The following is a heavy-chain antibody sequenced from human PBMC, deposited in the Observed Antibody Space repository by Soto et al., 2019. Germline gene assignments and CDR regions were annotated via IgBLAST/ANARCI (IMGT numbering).Heavy chain of an antibody. CDR2: IKQDGSEK. CDR3: ARDNHPNYGDYRPFDY. Sequence: GGSLRLSCAASGFTFSSYWMSWVRQAPGKGLEWVANIKQDGSEKYYVDSVKGRFTISRDNAKNSLYLQMNSLRAEDTAVYYCARDNHPNYGDYRPFDYWGQGTLVTVSS. J-gene: IGHJ4*02. D-gene: IGHD4-17*01. V-gene: IGHV3-7*05. CDR1: GFTFSSYW.